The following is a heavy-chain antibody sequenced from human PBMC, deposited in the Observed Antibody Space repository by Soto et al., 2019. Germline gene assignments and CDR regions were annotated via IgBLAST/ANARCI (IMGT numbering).Heavy chain of an antibody. CDR3: VSSRSAIYGDAFDV. CDR2: IYDSGDT. Sequence: QLQLQESGPGLVKPSETLSLTCSVSGNSISSYFRSWIRQTPGKGLEWVGFIYDSGDTQYNPSLESRATISLDTSKSQFSLRLSSVTAADTAMYYCVSSRSAIYGDAFDVWGRGTMVTVSS. V-gene: IGHV4-59*01. CDR1: GNSISSYF. J-gene: IGHJ3*01. D-gene: IGHD2-2*01.